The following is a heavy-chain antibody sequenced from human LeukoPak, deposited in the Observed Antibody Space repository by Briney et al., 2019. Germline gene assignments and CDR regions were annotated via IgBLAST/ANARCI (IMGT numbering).Heavy chain of an antibody. CDR1: GFTVSSNY. D-gene: IGHD1-1*01. Sequence: GGSLRLSCAASGFTVSSNYMSWVRQAPGKGLEWVSLIYSGGSTYYADSVKGRITISRDNSKNTLYLQMNSLRAEDTAVYYCARALGTQLYYLDYWGQGTLVTVSS. V-gene: IGHV3-53*01. J-gene: IGHJ4*02. CDR3: ARALGTQLYYLDY. CDR2: IYSGGST.